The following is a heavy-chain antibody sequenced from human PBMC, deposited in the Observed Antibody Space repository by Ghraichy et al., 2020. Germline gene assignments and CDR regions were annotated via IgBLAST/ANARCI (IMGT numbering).Heavy chain of an antibody. CDR1: GGSISSGGYS. CDR2: IYHSGST. Sequence: SETLSLTCAVSGGSISSGGYSWSWIRQPPGKGLEWIGYIYHSGSTYYNPSLKSRVTISVDRSKNQFSLKLSSVTAADTAVYYCARSCLEGSGSYYMVPYFDYWGQGTLVTVSS. J-gene: IGHJ4*02. CDR3: ARSCLEGSGSYYMVPYFDY. V-gene: IGHV4-30-2*01. D-gene: IGHD3-10*01.